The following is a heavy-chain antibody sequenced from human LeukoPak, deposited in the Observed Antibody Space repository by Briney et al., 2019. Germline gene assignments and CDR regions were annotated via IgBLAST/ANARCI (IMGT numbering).Heavy chain of an antibody. CDR2: ISGSGGST. Sequence: PGGSLRLSCAASGFTFSSYAMSWVRQAPGKGLEWVSAISGSGGSTYYADSVKGRFTISRDNSKNTLYLQMNSLRAEDTAVYYCAKGDSGSYYRIYYYYGMDVWGQGTTVTVSS. J-gene: IGHJ6*02. V-gene: IGHV3-23*01. CDR3: AKGDSGSYYRIYYYYGMDV. CDR1: GFTFSSYA. D-gene: IGHD1-26*01.